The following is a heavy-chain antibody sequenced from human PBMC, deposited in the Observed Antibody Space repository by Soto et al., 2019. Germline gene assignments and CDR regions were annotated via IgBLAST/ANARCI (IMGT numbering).Heavy chain of an antibody. CDR2: IYYSGST. CDR1: GGSISSYY. D-gene: IGHD2-2*01. J-gene: IGHJ6*02. Sequence: SETLSLTCTVSGGSISSYYWSWIRQPPGKGLEWIGYIYYSGSTNYNPSLKSRVTISVDTSKNQFSLKLSSVTAADTAVYYCARVDRTPRYYYYGMDVWGQGTTVTVSS. V-gene: IGHV4-59*01. CDR3: ARVDRTPRYYYYGMDV.